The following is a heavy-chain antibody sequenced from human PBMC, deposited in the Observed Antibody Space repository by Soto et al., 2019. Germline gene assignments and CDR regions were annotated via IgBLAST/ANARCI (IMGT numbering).Heavy chain of an antibody. V-gene: IGHV3-33*01. CDR2: IWYDGSNK. Sequence: GGSLRLSCAASGFTFSSYGMHWVRQAPGKGLEWVAVIWYDGSNKYYADSVKGRFTISRDNSKNTLYLQMNSLRAEDTAVYYCARSYSGYDRLLDYWGQGTLVTVSS. D-gene: IGHD5-12*01. J-gene: IGHJ4*02. CDR1: GFTFSSYG. CDR3: ARSYSGYDRLLDY.